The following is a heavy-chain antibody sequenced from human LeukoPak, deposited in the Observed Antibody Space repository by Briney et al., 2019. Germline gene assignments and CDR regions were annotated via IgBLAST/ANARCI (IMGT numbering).Heavy chain of an antibody. Sequence: GGSLRLSCAASGFTVSSNYMSWVRQAPGKGLEWVSVIYSGGSTYYADSVKGRFTISRDNSKNTLYLQMISLRAEDTAVYYCARDKGIAVAGTSWFDPWGQGTLVTVSS. D-gene: IGHD6-19*01. CDR3: ARDKGIAVAGTSWFDP. CDR1: GFTVSSNY. V-gene: IGHV3-53*01. CDR2: IYSGGST. J-gene: IGHJ5*02.